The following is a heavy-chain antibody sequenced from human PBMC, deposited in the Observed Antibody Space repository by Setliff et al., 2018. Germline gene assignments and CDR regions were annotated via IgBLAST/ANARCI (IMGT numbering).Heavy chain of an antibody. CDR3: ARVDFTMIQGVLGL. CDR2: VSFSGSA. Sequence: SETLSLTCTVSGVSIGDTYYYWAWIRQPPGKGLEWVGSVSFSGSAYFSPSLKSRVAISVDMSKNQFSMKLTSVTAADTAAYYCARVDFTMIQGVLGLWGEGTLVTVSS. V-gene: IGHV4-39*07. CDR1: GVSIGDTYYY. D-gene: IGHD3-10*01. J-gene: IGHJ1*01.